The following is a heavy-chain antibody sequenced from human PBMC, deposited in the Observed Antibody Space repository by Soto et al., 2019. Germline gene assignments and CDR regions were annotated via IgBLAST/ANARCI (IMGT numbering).Heavy chain of an antibody. CDR3: ARGGVATSGMDV. Sequence: PSETLSLTCGFYGWYFSCYYWSWIRQPPGKGLEWIGEINHSGSTNYNPYLKSRVTISVDTSKNQFSLKLSSVTAADTAVYYCARGGVATSGMDVWGQGTTVTVSS. J-gene: IGHJ6*02. V-gene: IGHV4-34*01. D-gene: IGHD5-12*01. CDR1: GWYFSCYY. CDR2: INHSGST.